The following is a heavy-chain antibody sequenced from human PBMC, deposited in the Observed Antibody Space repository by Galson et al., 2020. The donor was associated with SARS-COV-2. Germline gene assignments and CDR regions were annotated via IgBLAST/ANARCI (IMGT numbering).Heavy chain of an antibody. CDR1: GYTFTGYY. CDR2: INPNSGGT. CDR3: ARMPYYDDSSGQPIGAFDI. J-gene: IGHJ3*02. V-gene: IGHV1-2*02. Sequence: ASVQVSCKASGYTFTGYYMHWVRQAPGQGLEWMGWINPNSGGTNYAQKFQGRVTMTRDTSISTAYMELSRLRSDDTAVYYCARMPYYDDSSGQPIGAFDIWGQGTMVTVSS. D-gene: IGHD3-22*01.